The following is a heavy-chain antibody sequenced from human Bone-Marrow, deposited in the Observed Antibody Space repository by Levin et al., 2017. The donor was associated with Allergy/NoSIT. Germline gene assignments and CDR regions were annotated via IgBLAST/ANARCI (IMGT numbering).Heavy chain of an antibody. CDR2: MFVGGAA. J-gene: IGHJ5*01. Sequence: SPTLSLPCTVSGDSIHNTHHYWSWIRQPAGKGLEWIGRMFVGGAATYKRSLRSRVTISIDTSKNQFSLKLTSVTAADTAVYYCARDETFNSWHVGWFDSWGQGTLVTVSS. CDR1: GDSIHNTHHY. V-gene: IGHV4-61*02. CDR3: ARDETFNSWHVGWFDS. D-gene: IGHD2/OR15-2a*01.